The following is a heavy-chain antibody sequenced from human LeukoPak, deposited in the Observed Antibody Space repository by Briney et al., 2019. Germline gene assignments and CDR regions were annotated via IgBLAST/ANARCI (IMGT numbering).Heavy chain of an antibody. CDR1: GYTFTGYY. CDR3: ARDTAMVTYWFDP. Sequence: GASMKVSCEASGYTFTGYYMHWVRQAPGQGLEWMGWINPNSGGTNYAQKFQGRVTMARDTSISTAYMELSRLRSDDTAVYYCARDTAMVTYWFDPWGQGTLVTVSS. D-gene: IGHD5-18*01. CDR2: INPNSGGT. V-gene: IGHV1-2*02. J-gene: IGHJ5*02.